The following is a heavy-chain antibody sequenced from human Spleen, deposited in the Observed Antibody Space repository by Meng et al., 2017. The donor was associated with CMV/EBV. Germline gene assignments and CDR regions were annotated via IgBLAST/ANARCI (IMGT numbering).Heavy chain of an antibody. CDR2: TYYRSKWYN. D-gene: IGHD2-2*01. J-gene: IGHJ4*02. Sequence: SQTLSLTCAISGDSVSSKSAATNWIRQSPSRGLEWLGRTYYRSKWYNDYAVSVKSRITINPDTSKNQFSLKLSSVTAADTAVYYCARVTVVVPAHPVGFDYWGQGTLVTVSS. CDR3: ARVTVVVPAHPVGFDY. CDR1: GDSVSSKSAA. V-gene: IGHV6-1*01.